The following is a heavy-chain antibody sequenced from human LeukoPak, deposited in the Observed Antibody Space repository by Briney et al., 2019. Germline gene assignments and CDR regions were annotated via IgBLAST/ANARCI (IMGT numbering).Heavy chain of an antibody. V-gene: IGHV3-30*04. CDR3: AREGRYCSGGSCPDLGAFDI. J-gene: IGHJ3*02. CDR1: GFTFSSYA. D-gene: IGHD2-15*01. Sequence: GGSLRLSCAASGFTFSSYAMHWVRQAPGKGLEWVAVISYDGSNKYYADSVKGRFTISRDNSKNTLYLQMNSLRAEDTAVYYCAREGRYCSGGSCPDLGAFDIWGQGTMVTVSS. CDR2: ISYDGSNK.